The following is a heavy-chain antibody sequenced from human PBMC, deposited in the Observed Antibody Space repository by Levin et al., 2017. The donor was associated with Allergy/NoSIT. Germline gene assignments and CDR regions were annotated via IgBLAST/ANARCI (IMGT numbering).Heavy chain of an antibody. CDR3: AKGLSPNLGFDP. CDR2: ITSGGTNA. J-gene: IGHJ5*02. CDR1: GFPFTTYA. Sequence: PGGSLRLSCAASGFPFTTYALAWVRQAPGEGLEWVASITSGGTNAYVANSVQGRFTISRDNSKNTLFLQMNTLRLEDPAVYYCAKGLSPNLGFDPWGQGTLVTVSS. D-gene: IGHD2/OR15-2a*01. V-gene: IGHV3-23*01.